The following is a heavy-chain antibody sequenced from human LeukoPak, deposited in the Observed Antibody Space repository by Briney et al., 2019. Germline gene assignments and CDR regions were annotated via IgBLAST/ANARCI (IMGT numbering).Heavy chain of an antibody. CDR3: ARGSPSSGFYLGAFDI. CDR1: GXAISSYY. Sequence: SETLSLTCTVSGXAISSYYWSWIRQPPGKGREWIGYIYYSGSTNYTPSLKSRVTISVDTSKNQFSLKLSSVTAADTAVYYCARGSPSSGFYLGAFDIWGQGTMVTVSS. V-gene: IGHV4-59*01. D-gene: IGHD3-22*01. J-gene: IGHJ3*02. CDR2: IYYSGST.